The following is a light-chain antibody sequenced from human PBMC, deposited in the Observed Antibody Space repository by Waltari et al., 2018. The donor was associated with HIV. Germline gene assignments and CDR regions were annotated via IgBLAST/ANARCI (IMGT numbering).Light chain of an antibody. J-gene: IGLJ2*01. CDR1: TSNIGTNI. CDR3: AAWYDTLNGL. V-gene: IGLV1-44*01. Sequence: QSVLTQPPSASGTPGQNVTISCSGNTSNIGTNIVNWYQQFPGAAPKLLIYSNNQRPSGVPARFAGSKSGTSASLAISVLQSEVEADYFCAAWYDTLNGLFGGGTKLTVL. CDR2: SNN.